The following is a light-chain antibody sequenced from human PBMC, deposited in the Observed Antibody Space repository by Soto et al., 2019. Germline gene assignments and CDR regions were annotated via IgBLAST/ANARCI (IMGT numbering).Light chain of an antibody. Sequence: ELVMTQSPATLSVAPGERATLSCRASQSISTFLAWYQQKPGQAPRLLIYGASTRATGIPARFSGSGSGTDFTLTISSLEPEDFAVYYCQQRSNWPITFGQGTRLEIK. CDR1: QSISTF. J-gene: IGKJ5*01. CDR3: QQRSNWPIT. CDR2: GAS. V-gene: IGKV3-11*01.